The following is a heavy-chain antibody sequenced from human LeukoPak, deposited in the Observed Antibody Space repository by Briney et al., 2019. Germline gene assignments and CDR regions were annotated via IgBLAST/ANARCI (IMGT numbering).Heavy chain of an antibody. V-gene: IGHV4-38-2*02. CDR3: ARDSAYYYYGMDV. J-gene: IGHJ6*02. Sequence: SETLSLTCTVSGYSISSGYYWGWIRPPPGKGLEWIGSIYHSGSTYYNPSLKSRVTISVDTSKNQSSLKLSSVTAADTAVYYCARDSAYYYYGMDVWGQGTTVTVSS. CDR2: IYHSGST. CDR1: GYSISSGYY.